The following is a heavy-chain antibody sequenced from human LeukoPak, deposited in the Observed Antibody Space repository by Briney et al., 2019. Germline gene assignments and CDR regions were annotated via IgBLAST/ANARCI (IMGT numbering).Heavy chain of an antibody. Sequence: SETLSLTCSVSGYSISSGYYWGWIRQPPGKGLEWIGSIYQSGSTYYNPSLKCRVTISVDTSKNQFSLNLNSVTAADTAVYFCARLAWGRLDYWGQGTLVTVSS. CDR1: GYSISSGYY. J-gene: IGHJ4*02. D-gene: IGHD7-27*01. V-gene: IGHV4-38-2*02. CDR3: ARLAWGRLDY. CDR2: IYQSGST.